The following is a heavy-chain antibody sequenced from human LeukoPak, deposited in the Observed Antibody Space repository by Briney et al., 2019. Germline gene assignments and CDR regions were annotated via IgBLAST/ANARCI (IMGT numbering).Heavy chain of an antibody. J-gene: IGHJ6*03. CDR1: GDSMSNNYYY. D-gene: IGHD2-2*01. Sequence: SETLSLTCTVSGDSMSNNYYYWGWIRQPPGKGLEWIGTVYFTGSPYYNPSLKSRVTISVDTSETQFSLTLSSVTAADTAVYFCARHLVVPATTYYYYYMDVWGKGTTVTVSS. V-gene: IGHV4-39*01. CDR2: VYFTGSP. CDR3: ARHLVVPATTYYYYYMDV.